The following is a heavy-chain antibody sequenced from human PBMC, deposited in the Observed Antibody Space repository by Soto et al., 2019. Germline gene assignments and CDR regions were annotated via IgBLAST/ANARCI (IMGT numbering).Heavy chain of an antibody. V-gene: IGHV1-69*02. CDR3: ARVQIAAAGYYFDY. CDR1: GGTFSSYT. CDR2: IIPILGIA. Sequence: QVQLVQSGAEVKKPGSSVKVSCKASGGTFSSYTISWVRQAPGQGLEWMGRIIPILGIANYAQKFQGRVTITADKSTSTAYMELSSLRSEDTAVYYCARVQIAAAGYYFDYWGQGTLVTVSS. J-gene: IGHJ4*02. D-gene: IGHD6-13*01.